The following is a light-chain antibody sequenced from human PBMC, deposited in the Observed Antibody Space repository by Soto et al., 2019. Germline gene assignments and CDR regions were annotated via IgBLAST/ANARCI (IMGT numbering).Light chain of an antibody. CDR2: GAS. Sequence: EIVLTQSPGTLSLSPGERATLSCRASQSVSSPYLAWYQQKPGQATRLLIYGASSRATGIPDRFSGSGSGKDFTLTISRLEPEDFAVYYCLRYDTSPFAFGHVTKLEIK. V-gene: IGKV3-20*01. CDR3: LRYDTSPFA. J-gene: IGKJ2*01. CDR1: QSVSSPY.